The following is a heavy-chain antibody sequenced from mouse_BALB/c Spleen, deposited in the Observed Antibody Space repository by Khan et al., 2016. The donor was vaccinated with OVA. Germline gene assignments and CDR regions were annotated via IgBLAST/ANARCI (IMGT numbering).Heavy chain of an antibody. Sequence: DLVKPGASVKLSCRASGYTFTSYWINWIKQRPGQGLEWIGRIAPGSGSTSYNEMFKGTAILTVATSSSPAYIQFSSLSSADSAVCFCSRSNYYVSALYAMDYWGQGTSVTVSS. CDR3: SRSNYYVSALYAMDY. V-gene: IGHV1S41*01. CDR2: IAPGSGST. J-gene: IGHJ4*01. D-gene: IGHD1-1*01. CDR1: GYTFTSYW.